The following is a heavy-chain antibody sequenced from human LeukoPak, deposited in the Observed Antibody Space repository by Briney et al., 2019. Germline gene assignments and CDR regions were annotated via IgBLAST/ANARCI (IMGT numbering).Heavy chain of an antibody. CDR1: GFTVSSNC. D-gene: IGHD2-21*01. CDR2: ISGNSRTI. Sequence: SGGSLRLSCAASGFTVSSNCMSWVRQAPGRGLEWVSYISGNSRTIYYEDSAKGRFTISRDNGKNSLYLQMNSLRVEDTAVYYCARESGLGVISPYFDYWGQGTLVTVSS. CDR3: ARESGLGVISPYFDY. J-gene: IGHJ4*02. V-gene: IGHV3-48*04.